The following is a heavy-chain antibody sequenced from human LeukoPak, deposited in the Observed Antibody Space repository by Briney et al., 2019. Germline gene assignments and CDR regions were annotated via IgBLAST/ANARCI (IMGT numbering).Heavy chain of an antibody. V-gene: IGHV3-30*02. J-gene: IGHJ4*02. CDR2: IRYDESKE. Sequence: GGSLRLSCAAPGFTFSTYGMHWVRQSPGKGLEWVAFIRYDESKEFYADSLKGRFTVSRDNSQNTLFLQINSLRTEDTAVYYCAKALVTTLINTYQIDFWGQGTLVTVSS. CDR1: GFTFSTYG. CDR3: AKALVTTLINTYQIDF. D-gene: IGHD4-23*01.